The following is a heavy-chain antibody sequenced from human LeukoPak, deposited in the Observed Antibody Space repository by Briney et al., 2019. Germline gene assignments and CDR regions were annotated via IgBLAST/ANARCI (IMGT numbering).Heavy chain of an antibody. CDR2: IFFDGETK. CDR1: GFTFKNYA. V-gene: IGHV3-30*04. Sequence: GGSLRLSCAASGFTFKNYAMHWVRQAPGKGLEWVAVIFFDGETKYYSASVKGRFTISRDNSQNTLSLQMNNLSAEDTAIYYCARDPRSPMGYDSSAPDTFDYWGQGTLVTVAS. CDR3: ARDPRSPMGYDSSAPDTFDY. J-gene: IGHJ4*02. D-gene: IGHD3-22*01.